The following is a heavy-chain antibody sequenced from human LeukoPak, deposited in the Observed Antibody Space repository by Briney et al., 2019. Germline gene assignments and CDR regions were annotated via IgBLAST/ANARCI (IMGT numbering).Heavy chain of an antibody. CDR3: AREKEGLAAAGFDN. CDR2: IYYSGST. CDR1: GGSISSYY. V-gene: IGHV4-59*01. D-gene: IGHD6-13*01. J-gene: IGHJ4*02. Sequence: SETLSLTCTVSGGSISSYYWSWIRQPPWKGLEWIGYIYYSGSTNYNPSLKSRVTISVDTSKNQFSLKLSYVTAADTAVYYCAREKEGLAAAGFDNWGQGTLVTVSS.